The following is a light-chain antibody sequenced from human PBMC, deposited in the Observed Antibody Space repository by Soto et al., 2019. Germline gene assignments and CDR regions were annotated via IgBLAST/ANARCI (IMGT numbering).Light chain of an antibody. CDR1: SGHSSYA. V-gene: IGLV4-69*01. Sequence: QPVLTQSPSASASLGASVKLTCTLSSGHSSYAIAWHQQQPEKGPRYLMKLNSDGSHSKGDGIPDRFSGSSSGAERYLTISSLQAEDEAYYDCQTWGTGTLVFGGGTKLTVL. CDR2: LNSDGSH. J-gene: IGLJ2*01. CDR3: QTWGTGTLV.